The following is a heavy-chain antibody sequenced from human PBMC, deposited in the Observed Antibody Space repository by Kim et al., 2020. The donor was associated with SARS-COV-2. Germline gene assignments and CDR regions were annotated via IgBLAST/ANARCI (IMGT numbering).Heavy chain of an antibody. J-gene: IGHJ4*02. CDR2: IGGGGAST. Sequence: GSLRLSCSASGFTFKSFVMHWVRQAPGKGLEDVSAIGGGGASTYYADSVKGRFTISRDNSKNTLYLQMSDLRIEDTAVYYCVRGYDAWGTYWGQGALVTVSS. V-gene: IGHV3-64D*09. CDR3: VRGYDAWGTY. CDR1: GFTFKSFV. D-gene: IGHD5-12*01.